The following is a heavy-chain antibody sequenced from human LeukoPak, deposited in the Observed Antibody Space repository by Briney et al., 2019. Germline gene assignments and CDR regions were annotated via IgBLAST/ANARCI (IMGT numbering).Heavy chain of an antibody. CDR1: GFTFSSYW. V-gene: IGHV3-7*01. Sequence: PGGSLRLSCAASGFTFSSYWMSWVRQAPGKGLEWVANIKQDGSEKYYVDSVKGRFTISRDNAKNSLYLQMNSLRAEDTAVYYCARVRSESSSWCGPFDPWGQGTLVTVSS. D-gene: IGHD6-13*01. CDR3: ARVRSESSSWCGPFDP. CDR2: IKQDGSEK. J-gene: IGHJ5*02.